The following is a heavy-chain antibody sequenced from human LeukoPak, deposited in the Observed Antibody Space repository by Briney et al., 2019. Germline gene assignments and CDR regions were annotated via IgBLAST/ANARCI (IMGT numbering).Heavy chain of an antibody. CDR3: AKATDGYFDWLLCPFDY. D-gene: IGHD3-9*01. V-gene: IGHV3-74*01. Sequence: GGSLRLSCAASGFTFSTYGIHWVRQAPGKGLVWVSRINSDGTSTGYADSVGGRFTISRDNSKNTLYLQMNSLRAEDTAVCYCAKATDGYFDWLLCPFDYWGQGTLVTVSS. CDR1: GFTFSTYG. J-gene: IGHJ4*02. CDR2: INSDGTST.